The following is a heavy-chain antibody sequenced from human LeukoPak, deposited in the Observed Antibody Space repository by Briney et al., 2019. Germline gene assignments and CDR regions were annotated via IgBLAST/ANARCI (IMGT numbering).Heavy chain of an antibody. V-gene: IGHV3-23*01. CDR1: GFTFHSSN. D-gene: IGHD3-3*01. CDR2: ISGSGGST. CDR3: AKRATIFGVVTKPYYFDY. Sequence: GGSLRLSCAVSGFTFHSSNVNWVRQAPGKGLEWVSAISGSGGSTYYADSVKGRFTISRDNSKNTLYLQMNSLRAEDTAVYYCAKRATIFGVVTKPYYFDYWGQGTLVTVSS. J-gene: IGHJ4*02.